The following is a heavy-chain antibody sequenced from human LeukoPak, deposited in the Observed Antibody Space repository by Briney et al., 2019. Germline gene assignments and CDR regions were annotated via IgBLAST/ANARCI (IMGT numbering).Heavy chain of an antibody. Sequence: ASVKVSCKASGYTFTSYDISWVRQAPGQGLEWMGWISAYNGNTNYAQKLQGRVTMTTDTSTSTAYMELRSLRSDDTAVYYCARKYYDILTGYYNFDYWGQGTLVTVSS. CDR1: GYTFTSYD. V-gene: IGHV1-18*01. J-gene: IGHJ4*02. CDR2: ISAYNGNT. CDR3: ARKYYDILTGYYNFDY. D-gene: IGHD3-9*01.